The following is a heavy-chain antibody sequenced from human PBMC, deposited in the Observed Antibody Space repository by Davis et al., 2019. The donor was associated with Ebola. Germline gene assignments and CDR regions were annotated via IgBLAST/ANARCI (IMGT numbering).Heavy chain of an antibody. J-gene: IGHJ3*02. CDR3: ARDDSGWYKGSAFDI. CDR2: IWYDGSNK. CDR1: GFTSSSYG. D-gene: IGHD6-19*01. Sequence: GESLKISCAASGFTSSSYGMHWVRQAPGKGLEWVAVIWYDGSNKYYADSVKGRFTISRDNSKNTLYLQMNSLRAEDTAVYYCARDDSGWYKGSAFDIWGQGTMVTVSS. V-gene: IGHV3-33*01.